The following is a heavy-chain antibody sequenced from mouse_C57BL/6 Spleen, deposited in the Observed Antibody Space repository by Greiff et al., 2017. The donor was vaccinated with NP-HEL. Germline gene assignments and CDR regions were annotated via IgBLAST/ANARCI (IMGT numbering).Heavy chain of an antibody. CDR1: GFTFSDYY. D-gene: IGHD2-5*01. Sequence: EVNVVESEGGLVQPGSSMKLSCTASGFTFSDYYMAWVRQVPEKGLEWVANINYYGSSTYYLDSLKSRFIISRDNAKNILYLQMSSLKSEDTATYYCARDEYSNPFDYWGKGTTLTVSS. V-gene: IGHV5-16*01. CDR3: ARDEYSNPFDY. CDR2: INYYGSST. J-gene: IGHJ2*01.